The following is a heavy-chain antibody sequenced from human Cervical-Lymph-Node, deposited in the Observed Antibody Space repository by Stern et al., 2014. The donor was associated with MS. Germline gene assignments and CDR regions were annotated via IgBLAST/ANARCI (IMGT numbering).Heavy chain of an antibody. Sequence: VQLVESGAEVKKPGASVKVSCKASGYTFTGYYMHWVRQAPGQGLEWMGRINPNSGGTNYAQEFQGRVTMTRDTSISTAYMELSRLRSDDTAVYYCARDGYYYDSSVDAFDIWGQGTMVTVSS. CDR3: ARDGYYYDSSVDAFDI. CDR2: INPNSGGT. CDR1: GYTFTGYY. J-gene: IGHJ3*02. D-gene: IGHD3-22*01. V-gene: IGHV1-2*06.